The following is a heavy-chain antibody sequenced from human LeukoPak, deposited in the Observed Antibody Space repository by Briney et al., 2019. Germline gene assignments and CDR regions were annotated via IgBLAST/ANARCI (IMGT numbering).Heavy chain of an antibody. Sequence: GGSLRLSCAASGFTFSSYSMNWVRQAPGKGLEWVSSISSSSSYIYYADSVKGRFTISRDNAKNSLYLQMNSLRAEDTAVYYCAREMRWAHTLGPDHWGQGTLVTVSS. CDR1: GFTFSSYS. V-gene: IGHV3-21*01. J-gene: IGHJ4*02. D-gene: IGHD4-23*01. CDR3: AREMRWAHTLGPDH. CDR2: ISSSSSYI.